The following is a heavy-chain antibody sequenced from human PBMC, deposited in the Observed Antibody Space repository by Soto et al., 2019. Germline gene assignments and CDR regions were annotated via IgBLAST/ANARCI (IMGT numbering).Heavy chain of an antibody. CDR1: GGSITSSYY. D-gene: IGHD2-2*02. J-gene: IGHJ4*02. CDR3: ATIPATTILTDY. CDR2: IYYSGST. Sequence: QLQLQESGPGLVKPSETLSLTCTVSGGSITSSYYWGWIRQPPGKGLEWIGSIYYSGSTYYNPSLKSRVTISVATSKTQFSIKLSSVTAADTAVYYCATIPATTILTDYWGQGTLVTVSS. V-gene: IGHV4-39*01.